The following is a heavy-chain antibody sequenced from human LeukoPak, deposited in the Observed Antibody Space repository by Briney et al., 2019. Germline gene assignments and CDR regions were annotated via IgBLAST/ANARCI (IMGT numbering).Heavy chain of an antibody. J-gene: IGHJ4*02. D-gene: IGHD3-16*01. Sequence: PSETLSLTCVVSGDAISSGNDWGWIRQPPEKGLEWIGNIHHSGYTNYNPSLKSRVNISVDTSKNQFSLKMKSVTAADTAVYYCARMGLDYWGQGTLVTVSS. V-gene: IGHV4-38-2*01. CDR2: IHHSGYT. CDR1: GDAISSGND. CDR3: ARMGLDY.